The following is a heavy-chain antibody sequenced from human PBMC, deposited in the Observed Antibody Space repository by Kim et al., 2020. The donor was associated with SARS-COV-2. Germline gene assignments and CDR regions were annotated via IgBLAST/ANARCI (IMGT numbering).Heavy chain of an antibody. CDR1: GFTFSSYW. CDR3: ARVGSGCYCPWRYYYYGMDD. D-gene: IGHD1-26*01. V-gene: IGHV3-7*01. CDR2: IKQDGSKK. Sequence: GGSLRLSCAASGFTFSSYWMSWVRQAPGKGLEWVANIKQDGSKKYYVDSVKGRFTISRDNAKNSLYLQMNSLRAEDTAVYYCARVGSGCYCPWRYYYYGMDDWRQRAKATVCS. J-gene: IGHJ6*02.